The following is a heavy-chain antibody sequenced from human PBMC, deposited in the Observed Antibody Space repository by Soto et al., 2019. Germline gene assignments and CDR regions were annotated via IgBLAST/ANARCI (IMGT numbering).Heavy chain of an antibody. Sequence: QVPLVQSGAEVKKPGSSVKVSCKASGGTFSSYAISWVRQAPGQGLEWMGGIIPIFGTANYAQKFQGRVTITADESTSTAYMELSSLRSEDTAVYYCARDGHYYGSGSYYPYNWFDPWGQGTLVTVSS. CDR3: ARDGHYYGSGSYYPYNWFDP. V-gene: IGHV1-69*01. CDR1: GGTFSSYA. J-gene: IGHJ5*02. D-gene: IGHD3-10*01. CDR2: IIPIFGTA.